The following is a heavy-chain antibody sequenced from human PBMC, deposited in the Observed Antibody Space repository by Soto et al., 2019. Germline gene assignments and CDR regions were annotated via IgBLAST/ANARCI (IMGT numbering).Heavy chain of an antibody. CDR2: IKGDGSET. D-gene: IGHD3-10*01. CDR3: ARYYHGSGNP. CDR1: GFSLSDYW. J-gene: IGHJ5*02. Sequence: EVQLVESGGGLVQPGGSLRLSCAASGFSLSDYWIHWVRKAPGKGLVWLSRIKGDGSETDYADSVRGRFTISRDNAKNTVYLQLNSLRVEDTAVYYCARYYHGSGNPWGQGTPVTVSS. V-gene: IGHV3-74*01.